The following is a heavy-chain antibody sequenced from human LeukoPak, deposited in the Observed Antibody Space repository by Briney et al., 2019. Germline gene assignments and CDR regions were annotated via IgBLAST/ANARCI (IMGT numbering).Heavy chain of an antibody. CDR1: GGSISSSSYY. D-gene: IGHD2-8*01. CDR2: IYYSGST. J-gene: IGHJ4*02. V-gene: IGHV4-39*01. Sequence: PSETLSLTCTVSGGSISSSSYYWGWIRQPPGKGLEWIGSIYYSGSTYYNPSLKSRVTISVDTSKNQFSLKLSSVTAADTAVYYCARRRTKWGTVDYWGQGTLVTVSS. CDR3: ARRRTKWGTVDY.